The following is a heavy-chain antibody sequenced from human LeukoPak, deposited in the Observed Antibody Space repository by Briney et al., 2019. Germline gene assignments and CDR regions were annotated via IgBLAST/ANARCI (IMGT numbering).Heavy chain of an antibody. J-gene: IGHJ3*02. CDR3: AREPGYSSSWYGAFDI. CDR2: INPSGGST. D-gene: IGHD6-13*01. Sequence: ASVKVSCKASGYTFTSYYMHWVRQAPGQGLEWMGIINPSGGSTSYAQKFQGRVTMTRDTSTSTVYMELSSLRSEDTAVYYCAREPGYSSSWYGAFDIWGQGTMVTVSS. CDR1: GYTFTSYY. V-gene: IGHV1-46*01.